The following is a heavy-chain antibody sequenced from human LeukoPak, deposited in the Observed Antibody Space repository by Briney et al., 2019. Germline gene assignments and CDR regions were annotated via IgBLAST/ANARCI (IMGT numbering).Heavy chain of an antibody. CDR3: ARVAKKHTWLVHYYYMDV. Sequence: GASVKVSCKASGYTFTSYYMHWVRQAPGQGLEWMGIINPSGGSTSYAQKFQGRVTMTRDMSTSTVYMELSSLRSEDTAVYYCARVAKKHTWLVHYYYMDVWGKGTTVTVSS. J-gene: IGHJ6*03. V-gene: IGHV1-46*01. CDR1: GYTFTSYY. CDR2: INPSGGST. D-gene: IGHD6-19*01.